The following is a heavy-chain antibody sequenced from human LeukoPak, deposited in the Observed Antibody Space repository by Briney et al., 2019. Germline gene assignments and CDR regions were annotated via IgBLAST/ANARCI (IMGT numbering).Heavy chain of an antibody. CDR2: IKSDGST. CDR1: GFTFSSDW. V-gene: IGHV3-74*01. D-gene: IGHD3-22*01. Sequence: GGSLRLSCAASGFTFSSDWMHWVRQAPGKGLVWVSRIKSDGSTDYADSVKGRFTISRDNAKNTVSLQMNSLRAEDTGVYYCARAPSEIGGYYPEYFRHWGQGTLVTVSS. J-gene: IGHJ1*01. CDR3: ARAPSEIGGYYPEYFRH.